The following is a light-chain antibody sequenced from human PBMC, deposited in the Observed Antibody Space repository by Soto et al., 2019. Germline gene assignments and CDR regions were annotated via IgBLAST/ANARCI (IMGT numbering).Light chain of an antibody. J-gene: IGLJ3*02. CDR1: SSDIGSGYAY. V-gene: IGLV2-14*01. CDR2: EVR. CDR3: SSYTTYDTVV. Sequence: QSVLTQPASVSGSPGQSITISCTGTSSDIGSGYAYVSWYQQHPGKAPKVIIYEVRHRPSSVSSRFSGSRSGNTASLTISGLHDEDEAHYYCSSYTTYDTVVFGGGTKLTVL.